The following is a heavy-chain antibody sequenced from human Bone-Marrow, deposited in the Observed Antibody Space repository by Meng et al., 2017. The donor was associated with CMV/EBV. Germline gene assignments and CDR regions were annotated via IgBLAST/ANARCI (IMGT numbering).Heavy chain of an antibody. V-gene: IGHV3-48*03. CDR3: ARARPTVVNPDAFDI. D-gene: IGHD4-23*01. Sequence: GESLKISCAASGFTFSSYEMNWVRQAPGKGLEWVSYISSSGSTIYYADSVKGRFTISRDNAKNSLYLQMNSLRAEDTAVYYCARARPTVVNPDAFDIWGQGTMVTVSS. CDR1: GFTFSSYE. CDR2: ISSSGSTI. J-gene: IGHJ3*02.